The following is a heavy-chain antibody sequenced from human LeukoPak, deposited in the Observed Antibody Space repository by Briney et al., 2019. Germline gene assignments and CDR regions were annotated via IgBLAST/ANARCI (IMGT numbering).Heavy chain of an antibody. D-gene: IGHD3-3*01. CDR3: ARGIFGVVINSYYYYMDV. CDR1: GGSFSGYY. CDR2: INHSGRT. V-gene: IGHV4-34*01. J-gene: IGHJ6*03. Sequence: SETLSLNCAVYGGSFSGYYWSWIRQPPGQGLEWIGEINHSGRTNYNPSLKSRVTISVDTSKNQFSLKLSSVTAADTAVYYCARGIFGVVINSYYYYMDVWGKGTTVTVSS.